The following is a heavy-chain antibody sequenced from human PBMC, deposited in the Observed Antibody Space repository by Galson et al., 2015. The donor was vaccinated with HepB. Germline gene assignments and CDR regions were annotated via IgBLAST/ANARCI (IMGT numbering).Heavy chain of an antibody. CDR1: GFTFSSYA. V-gene: IGHV3-23*01. CDR2: VSRSGGST. D-gene: IGHD3-3*01. CDR3: AKTPLESLFPLGD. Sequence: SLRLSCAASGFTFSSYAMSWVRQAPGKGLEWVSSVSRSGGSTYYAYSVKGRFTISRDNSKNTLFLQMDSLKAEDTALYYCAKTPLESLFPLGDWGQGTLVTVSS. J-gene: IGHJ4*02.